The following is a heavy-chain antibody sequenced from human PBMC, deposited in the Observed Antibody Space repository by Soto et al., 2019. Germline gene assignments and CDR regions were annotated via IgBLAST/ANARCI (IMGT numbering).Heavy chain of an antibody. CDR1: GYTFTGYY. Sequence: ASVKVSCKASGYTFTGYYMHWVRQAPGQGCEWMGWINPNSGGTNNTQKFQGWVTTTRDPSISTAYMQLSRLGADDTAVYYSATSRASIVVAGDKEYYFDYWGQGTLVTVSS. V-gene: IGHV1-2*04. D-gene: IGHD6-19*01. J-gene: IGHJ4*02. CDR3: ATSRASIVVAGDKEYYFDY. CDR2: INPNSGGT.